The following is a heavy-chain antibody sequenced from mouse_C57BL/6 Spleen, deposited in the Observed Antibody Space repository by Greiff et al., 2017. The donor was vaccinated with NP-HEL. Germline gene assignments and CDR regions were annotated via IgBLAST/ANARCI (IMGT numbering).Heavy chain of an antibody. CDR2: INPSNGGT. CDR3: ARGSTMVTPFAY. V-gene: IGHV1-53*01. J-gene: IGHJ3*01. Sequence: QVQLQQPGTELVKPGASVKLSCKASGYTFTSYWMHWVKQRPGQGLEWIGNINPSNGGTNYNEKFKSKATLTVDKSSSTAYMRLSSLTSEDSAVYYCARGSTMVTPFAYWGQGTLVTVSA. D-gene: IGHD2-2*01. CDR1: GYTFTSYW.